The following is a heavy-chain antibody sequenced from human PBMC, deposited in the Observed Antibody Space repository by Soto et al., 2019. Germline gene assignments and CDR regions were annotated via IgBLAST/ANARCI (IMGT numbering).Heavy chain of an antibody. J-gene: IGHJ4*02. CDR1: GFSFSIYT. CDR3: ANGGTAAGTIRQ. D-gene: IGHD6-13*01. Sequence: EVQLVESGGGLVKPGGSLRLSCAASGFSFSIYTMNWVRQAPGKGLEWVSSIGPSSNSIYYADSVKGRFTISRDNAKNSLYLQMNSLRGEGTAVYYCANGGTAAGTIRQWGQGTLVTVSS. CDR2: IGPSSNSI. V-gene: IGHV3-21*01.